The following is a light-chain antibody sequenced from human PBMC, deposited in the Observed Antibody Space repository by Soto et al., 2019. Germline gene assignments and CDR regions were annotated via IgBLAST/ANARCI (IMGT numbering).Light chain of an antibody. V-gene: IGKV3-20*01. J-gene: IGKJ3*01. Sequence: ETVMTQSPATLSVSPGERVTLSCRASQSVRTNLVWYQQSPGQPPRLLIYGASDRVAGVPDRFSGSGSGTDFTLTISRLEPEDFSVYYCHQYGTAPLTFGPGTKVDIK. CDR2: GAS. CDR3: HQYGTAPLT. CDR1: QSVRTN.